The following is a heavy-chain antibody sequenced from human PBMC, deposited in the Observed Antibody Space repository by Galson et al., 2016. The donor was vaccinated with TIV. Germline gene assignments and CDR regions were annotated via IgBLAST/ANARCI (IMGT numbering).Heavy chain of an antibody. Sequence: ETLSLTCNVSGDSISSSYWSWIRQPPGKGLEWIGFISSSGFSNYNPTLKSRVTMSVDASKKQISLRLSSATAADTAVYFCANDYGAGYFDHWGQGAVVTVSS. CDR3: ANDYGAGYFDH. CDR1: GDSISSSY. V-gene: IGHV4-4*08. J-gene: IGHJ4*03. CDR2: ISSSGFS. D-gene: IGHD4-17*01.